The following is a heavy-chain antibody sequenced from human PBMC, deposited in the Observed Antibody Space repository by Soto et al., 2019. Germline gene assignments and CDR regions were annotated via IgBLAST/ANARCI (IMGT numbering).Heavy chain of an antibody. CDR1: GFSPNTSGVG. Sequence: QITLQESGPTLVKPTQPLTLTCTFSGFSPNTSGVGVAWIRQPPGKALEWLALIYWDDDERYSPSLQSRLTISKDTSKNQVVLTMTDMDPVDTATYCCAHKMGLNIWFDPWGQGALVTV. J-gene: IGHJ5*02. CDR2: IYWDDDE. V-gene: IGHV2-5*02. D-gene: IGHD3-16*01. CDR3: AHKMGLNIWFDP.